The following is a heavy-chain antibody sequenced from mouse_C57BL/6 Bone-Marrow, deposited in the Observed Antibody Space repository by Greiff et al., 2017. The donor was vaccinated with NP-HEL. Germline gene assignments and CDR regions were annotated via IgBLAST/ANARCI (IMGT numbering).Heavy chain of an antibody. V-gene: IGHV1-81*01. CDR3: ARSRLLRDYFDY. Sequence: VQLQQSGAELARPGASVKLSCKASGYTFTSYGISWVKQRTGQGLEWIGEIYPRSGNTYYNEKFKGKATLTADKSSSTAYMELRSLTSEDSAVYFCARSRLLRDYFDYWGQGTTLTVSS. J-gene: IGHJ2*01. D-gene: IGHD1-1*01. CDR2: IYPRSGNT. CDR1: GYTFTSYG.